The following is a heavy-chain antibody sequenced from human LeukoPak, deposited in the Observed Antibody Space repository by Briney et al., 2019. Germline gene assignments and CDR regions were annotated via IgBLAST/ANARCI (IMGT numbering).Heavy chain of an antibody. Sequence: GGSLRLSCAASGFTFSNAWMSWVRQAPGKGLEWVSYISSSGSTIYYADSVKGRFTISRDNAKNSLYLQMNSLRAEDTAVYYCASGMVTKTPFGYWGQGTLVTVSS. J-gene: IGHJ4*02. CDR3: ASGMVTKTPFGY. D-gene: IGHD5-18*01. CDR1: GFTFSNAW. V-gene: IGHV3-11*04. CDR2: ISSSGSTI.